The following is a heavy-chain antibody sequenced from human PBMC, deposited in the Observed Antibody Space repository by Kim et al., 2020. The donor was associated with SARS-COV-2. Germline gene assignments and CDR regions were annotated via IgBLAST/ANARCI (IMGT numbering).Heavy chain of an antibody. CDR3: VRENYWAFDI. V-gene: IGHV3-48*04. CDR1: GFTLSLYS. CDR2: ISGTGTIT. Sequence: GGSLRLSCATSGFTLSLYSMNWVRQSPGKGLEWVSHISGTGTITKHADSVRGRFTISRDNAKNSLFLQMHGLRAEDTAAYYCVRENYWAFDIWGQGTMVT. D-gene: IGHD2-15*01. J-gene: IGHJ3*02.